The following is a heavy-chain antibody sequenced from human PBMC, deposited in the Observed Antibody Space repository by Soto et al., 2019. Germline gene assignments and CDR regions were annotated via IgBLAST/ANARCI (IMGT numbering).Heavy chain of an antibody. CDR3: ANGESLGGYYYGMDV. V-gene: IGHV3-23*01. Sequence: GGSLRLSCAASGFTFSSYAMSWVRQAPGKGLEWVSAISGSGGSTYYADSVKGRFTISRDNSKNTLYLQMNSLRAEDTAVYYCANGESLGGYYYGMDVWGQGTTVTVSS. CDR1: GFTFSSYA. J-gene: IGHJ6*02. D-gene: IGHD3-10*01. CDR2: ISGSGGST.